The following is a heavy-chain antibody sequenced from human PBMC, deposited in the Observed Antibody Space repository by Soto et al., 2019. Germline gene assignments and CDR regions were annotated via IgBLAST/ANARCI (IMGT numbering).Heavy chain of an antibody. V-gene: IGHV1-18*01. D-gene: IGHD3-9*01. J-gene: IGHJ6*02. Sequence: ASVKVSCKASGYTFTSYGISWVRQAPGQGLEWMGWISAYNGNTNYAQKLQGRVTMTTDTSTSTAYMELRSLRPDDTAVYYCAKDSIRGILTGYLPHQDYYGMDVWGQGTTVTVSS. CDR3: AKDSIRGILTGYLPHQDYYGMDV. CDR1: GYTFTSYG. CDR2: ISAYNGNT.